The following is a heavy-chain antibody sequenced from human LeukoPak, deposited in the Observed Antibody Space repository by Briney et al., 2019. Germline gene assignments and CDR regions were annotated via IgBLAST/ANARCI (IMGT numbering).Heavy chain of an antibody. CDR3: ARIPRWVRGVNFDY. D-gene: IGHD3-10*01. CDR2: INHSGST. CDR1: GGSFSGYY. Sequence: SETLSLTCAVYGGSFSGYYWSWIRQPPGKGLEWIGEINHSGSTNYNPSLKSRVTISVDTSKNQFSLKLSSVTAADTAVYYCARIPRWVRGVNFDYWGQGTLVTVSS. V-gene: IGHV4-34*01. J-gene: IGHJ4*02.